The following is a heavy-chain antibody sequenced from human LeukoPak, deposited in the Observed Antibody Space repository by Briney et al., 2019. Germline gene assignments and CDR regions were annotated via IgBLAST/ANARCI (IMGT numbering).Heavy chain of an antibody. D-gene: IGHD3-10*02. J-gene: IGHJ6*02. CDR3: ARDLHYYVAMDV. V-gene: IGHV3-23*01. Sequence: PGGSLRLSCAASGFTFSSYAMSWVRQAPGKGLEWVSAIIGSGSSTYYADSVKGRFTISRDNSKNTLFLQMNSLRAEDTALYYCARDLHYYVAMDVWGQGTTVTVSS. CDR2: IIGSGSST. CDR1: GFTFSSYA.